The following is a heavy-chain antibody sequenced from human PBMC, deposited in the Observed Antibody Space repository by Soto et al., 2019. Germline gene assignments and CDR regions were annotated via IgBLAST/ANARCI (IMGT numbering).Heavy chain of an antibody. CDR3: SRDGVGHTVCFGYFDY. CDR1: GVIFSGYG. Sequence: QVQLVESGGGVVQPGRSLRLSCVAPGVIFSGYGMHWVRQAPGKGLEWVAVIRFDGSNIYYADSVKGRFTISRDNSKNTLYMQMNSLRAEDTAVYYCSRDGVGHTVCFGYFDYRGQGALVTVSS. D-gene: IGHD4-17*01. CDR2: IRFDGSNI. V-gene: IGHV3-33*01. J-gene: IGHJ4*02.